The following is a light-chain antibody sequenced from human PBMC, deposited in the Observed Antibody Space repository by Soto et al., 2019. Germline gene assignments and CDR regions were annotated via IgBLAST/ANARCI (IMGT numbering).Light chain of an antibody. Sequence: EIVLTQSPGTLSLSPGERATLSCRASQTVSTNYLAWFQHKPGQAPRHLIYGASSRATGIPDRFSGSGSGTDFTLTINRLEPEDFAVYFCQQYSDSPLTFGGGTKVEIK. CDR3: QQYSDSPLT. J-gene: IGKJ4*01. CDR1: QTVSTNY. CDR2: GAS. V-gene: IGKV3-20*01.